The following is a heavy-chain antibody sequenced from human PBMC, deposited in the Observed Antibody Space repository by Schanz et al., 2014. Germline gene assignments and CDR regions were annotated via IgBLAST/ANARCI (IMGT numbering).Heavy chain of an antibody. CDR3: ARDPVEGAPTPYYFDS. CDR2: IYSGGST. Sequence: EVQLVESGGGLVQPGGSLRLSCAASGFTFSSNYMSWVRQAPGKGLEWVSVIYSGGSTYYADSVKGRFTISRDNSKNSVFLQMSSLRVEDTGLYFCARDPVEGAPTPYYFDSWGPGTLVTVSS. D-gene: IGHD1-26*01. V-gene: IGHV3-66*01. J-gene: IGHJ4*02. CDR1: GFTFSSNY.